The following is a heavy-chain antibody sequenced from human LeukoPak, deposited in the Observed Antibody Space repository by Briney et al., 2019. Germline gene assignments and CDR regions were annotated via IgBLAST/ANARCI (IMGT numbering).Heavy chain of an antibody. CDR2: ISGNGGST. D-gene: IGHD5-18*01. J-gene: IGHJ4*02. V-gene: IGHV3-23*01. CDR3: AKDLRPGYSYGQYFDY. Sequence: GGSLRLSCAASGFTFSSYAMSWVRQAPGKGLEWFSVISGNGGSTYYADSVKGRLTIPRDNSKNTLYLQMNSLRAEDTAVYYCAKDLRPGYSYGQYFDYWGQGILVTVSS. CDR1: GFTFSSYA.